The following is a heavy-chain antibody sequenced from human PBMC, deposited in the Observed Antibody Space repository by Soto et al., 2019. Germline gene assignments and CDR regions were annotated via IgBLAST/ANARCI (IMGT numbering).Heavy chain of an antibody. CDR1: GLNFNIAR. V-gene: IGHV3-15*01. Sequence: EEQLVESGGGLVKRGESLRLSCAASGLNFNIARLSWVRQAPGKGLEWVGRIKNKADGGTTDNAAPVKDRFTISRDDSKSTLYLKMNSLKTEDTAMYYCTSMNDRDAFDIWGQGTMVTVSS. CDR2: IKNKADGGTT. CDR3: TSMNDRDAFDI. J-gene: IGHJ3*02. D-gene: IGHD1-1*01.